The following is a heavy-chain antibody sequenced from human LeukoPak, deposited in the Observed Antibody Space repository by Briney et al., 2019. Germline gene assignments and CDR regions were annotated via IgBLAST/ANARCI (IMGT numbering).Heavy chain of an antibody. V-gene: IGHV4-59*01. CDR3: ARSKVRGVIRRQIANFDY. CDR1: GGSISSYY. Sequence: SETLSLTCTVSGGSISSYYWSWIRQPPGKGLEWIGYTYYSGSTNYNPSLKSRVTISVDTSKNQFSLKLSSVTAADTAVYYCARSKVRGVIRRQIANFDYWGQGTLVTVSS. J-gene: IGHJ4*02. CDR2: TYYSGST. D-gene: IGHD3-10*01.